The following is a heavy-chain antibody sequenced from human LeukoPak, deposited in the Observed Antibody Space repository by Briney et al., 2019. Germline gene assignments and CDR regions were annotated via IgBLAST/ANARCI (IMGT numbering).Heavy chain of an antibody. CDR3: AGETIMIFGVGLGYYDL. CDR1: GGSMSSHY. D-gene: IGHD3-3*01. J-gene: IGHJ2*01. V-gene: IGHV4-59*11. Sequence: SESLSLTCTVSGGSMSSHYWSWIRQAPGKGLERLGHMHSNGRTNYKSSLQSRVTISLDTSRNQFSLKMTSVTAADTAVYFCAGETIMIFGVGLGYYDLWGRGTLVTVPS. CDR2: MHSNGRT.